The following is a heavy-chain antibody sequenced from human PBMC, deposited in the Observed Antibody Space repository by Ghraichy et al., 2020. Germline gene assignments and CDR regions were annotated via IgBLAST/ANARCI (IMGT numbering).Heavy chain of an antibody. J-gene: IGHJ6*02. V-gene: IGHV4-34*01. D-gene: IGHD3-3*01. CDR2: INHSGST. CDR1: GGSFSGYY. CDR3: ARGDRGVVTTPYYYYGMDV. Sequence: SETLSLTCAVYGGSFSGYYWSWIRQPPGKGLEWIGEINHSGSTNYNPSLKSRVTISVDTSKNQFSLKLSSVTAADTAVYYCARGDRGVVTTPYYYYGMDVWGQGTTVTVAS.